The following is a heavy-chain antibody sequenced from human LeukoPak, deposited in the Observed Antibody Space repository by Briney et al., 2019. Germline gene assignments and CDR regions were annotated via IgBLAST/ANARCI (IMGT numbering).Heavy chain of an antibody. D-gene: IGHD3-22*01. CDR2: ISGSGGST. Sequence: GGSLRLSCAASGFTFSSYAMSWVRQAPGTGLEWVSAISGSGGSTYYADSVKGRLTISRGNSKNTLYLQMNSLRAEDTAVYYCARKTDSGGQGDYWGPGTLVTVSS. CDR3: ARKTDSGGQGDY. V-gene: IGHV3-23*01. CDR1: GFTFSSYA. J-gene: IGHJ4*02.